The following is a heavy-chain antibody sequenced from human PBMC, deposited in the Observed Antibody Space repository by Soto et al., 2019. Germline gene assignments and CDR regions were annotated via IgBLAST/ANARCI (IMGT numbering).Heavy chain of an antibody. V-gene: IGHV1-2*02. CDR3: ARDALGTPATYWPP. Sequence: QVQLVQSGAEVKKPGASVKVSCRASGYTFTGHYIHWVRQAPGQGLEWMGWINPNSGATDNAQKFQGRGTMTRDKSISTAYMELSSLKSDDTAIYYCARDALGTPATYWPPWGQGTLVTVSS. D-gene: IGHD3-16*01. CDR2: INPNSGAT. J-gene: IGHJ5*02. CDR1: GYTFTGHY.